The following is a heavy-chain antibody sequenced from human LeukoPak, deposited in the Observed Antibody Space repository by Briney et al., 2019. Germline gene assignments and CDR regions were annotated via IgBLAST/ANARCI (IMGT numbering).Heavy chain of an antibody. CDR3: ASGGTGARKYYSDPFHY. CDR1: GFTVSSNY. CDR2: IYSAGST. Sequence: PGGSLRLSCAASGFTVSSNYMSWVRQAPGKGLEWVSIIYSAGSTYYADSVRGRFTISRDSSKNTVSLQMNSLRVDDTAVYFCASGGTGARKYYSDPFHYWGQGTLVTVPS. V-gene: IGHV3-53*01. D-gene: IGHD3-10*01. J-gene: IGHJ4*02.